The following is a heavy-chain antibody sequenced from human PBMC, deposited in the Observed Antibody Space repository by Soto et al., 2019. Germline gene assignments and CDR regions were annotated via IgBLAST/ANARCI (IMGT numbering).Heavy chain of an antibody. Sequence: PGGSLRLSCAASGFTFSSYGMHWVRQAPGKGLEWVAVISYDGSNKYYADSVKGRFTISRDNSKNTLYLQMNSLRAEDTAVYYCAKAFFLNYYGMDVWGQGTTVTVSS. V-gene: IGHV3-30*18. CDR1: GFTFSSYG. CDR3: AKAFFLNYYGMDV. CDR2: ISYDGSNK. D-gene: IGHD3-3*01. J-gene: IGHJ6*02.